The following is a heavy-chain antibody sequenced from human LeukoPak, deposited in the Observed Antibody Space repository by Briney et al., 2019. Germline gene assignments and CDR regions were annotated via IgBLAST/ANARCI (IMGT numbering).Heavy chain of an antibody. Sequence: GGSLRLSCTASGFTFDDYGMSWVRQAPGKGLEWVGFIRSKAFGGTTLYAASVKGRFTISRDDSKSIAYLQVNSLKTEDTAVYYCTGSFGELSFFAHWGQGTLVTVSS. D-gene: IGHD3-10*01. CDR2: IRSKAFGGTT. CDR1: GFTFDDYG. J-gene: IGHJ4*02. CDR3: TGSFGELSFFAH. V-gene: IGHV3-49*04.